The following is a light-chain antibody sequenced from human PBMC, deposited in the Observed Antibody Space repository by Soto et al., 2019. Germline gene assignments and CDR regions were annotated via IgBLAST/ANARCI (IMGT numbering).Light chain of an antibody. V-gene: IGKV1-39*01. Sequence: DIQLPQSPSARSASDGDRVTITCRASQSISSYLNWYKQKPGKAPKLLIYAASSLQSGGPSRFSGSGSGTDFTLTISSLQPEDFATYYCLQDYNYPRTFGQGTKV. CDR1: QSISSY. J-gene: IGKJ1*01. CDR3: LQDYNYPRT. CDR2: AAS.